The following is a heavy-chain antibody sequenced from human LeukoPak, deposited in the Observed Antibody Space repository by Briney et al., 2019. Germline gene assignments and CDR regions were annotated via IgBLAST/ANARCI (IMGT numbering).Heavy chain of an antibody. CDR3: ARDIPQGLSYFGY. J-gene: IGHJ4*02. Sequence: PGGSLRLSCGASGFTFSNYWMSWVRQAPGKGLEWVANIKEDGSEKNYVDSAKGRFTISRDNAKDSLYLQMNSLRAEDTAVYYCARDIPQGLSYFGYWGQGTLVTVSS. V-gene: IGHV3-7*04. CDR2: IKEDGSEK. CDR1: GFTFSNYW. D-gene: IGHD2-2*02.